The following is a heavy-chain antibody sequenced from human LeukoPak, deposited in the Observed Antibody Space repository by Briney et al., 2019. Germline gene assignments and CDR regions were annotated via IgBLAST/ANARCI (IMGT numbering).Heavy chain of an antibody. Sequence: RGSLRLSCAASGFTFSSYSMNWVCQAPGKGLEWVGRIKSKTDGGTTDYSAPVKGRFTISRDDSKNTVYLQMNSLKIEDTAVYYCTTRSSPWGQGTLVTISS. V-gene: IGHV3-15*01. J-gene: IGHJ4*02. CDR2: IKSKTDGGTT. CDR1: GFTFSSYS. CDR3: TTRSSP.